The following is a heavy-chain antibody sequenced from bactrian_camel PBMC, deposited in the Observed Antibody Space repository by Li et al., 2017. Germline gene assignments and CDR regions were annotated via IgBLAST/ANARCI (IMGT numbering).Heavy chain of an antibody. CDR2: INTDGTT. V-gene: IGHV3S53*01. CDR3: AAWYECATWLRGATHVPLTDFGT. D-gene: IGHD5*01. Sequence: HVQLVESGGGSVQAGGSLNLSCAASGYIFSTCVMGWYRQPPGKEREMVSRINTDGTTNHADSVKGRFALSQDNAKNTLYLQMNNLKIEDTDVYYCAAWYECATWLRGATHVPLTDFGTWGLGTQVTVS. CDR1: GYIFSTCV. J-gene: IGHJ6*01.